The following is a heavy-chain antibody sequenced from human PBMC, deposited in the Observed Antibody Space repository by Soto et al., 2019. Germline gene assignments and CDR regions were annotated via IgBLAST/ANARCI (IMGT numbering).Heavy chain of an antibody. Sequence: QVQLVESGGGVVQPGTSLRLSCVGSGFTFRSYVIHWVRQAPGKGLEWVALTSYDGSNNFYGDSVKGRFTISRHNSRNTVELQMDSLTVDDTALYYCARRGTTGGLDVWGQGTLVSVSS. V-gene: IGHV3-33*05. D-gene: IGHD3-16*01. CDR2: TSYDGSNN. CDR3: ARRGTTGGLDV. J-gene: IGHJ4*02. CDR1: GFTFRSYV.